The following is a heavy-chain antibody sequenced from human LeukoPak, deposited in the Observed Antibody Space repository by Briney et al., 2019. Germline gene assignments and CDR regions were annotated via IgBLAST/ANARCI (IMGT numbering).Heavy chain of an antibody. CDR2: INPSVGST. CDR1: GYTFINYY. CDR3: ARAQGYSYSSHFDQ. D-gene: IGHD5-18*01. Sequence: ASVRVSYTTSGYTFINYYMHWVRQAPGQGREWMGIINPSVGSTNYAQKFQGRVTMTRDTSTSTVYMELSSLRSEDTAVYYCARAQGYSYSSHFDQWGQGTLVTVSS. V-gene: IGHV1-46*01. J-gene: IGHJ4*02.